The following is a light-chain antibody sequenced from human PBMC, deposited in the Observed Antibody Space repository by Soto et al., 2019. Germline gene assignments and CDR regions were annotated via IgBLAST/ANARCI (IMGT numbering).Light chain of an antibody. CDR2: GAS. J-gene: IGKJ5*01. CDR3: QQYGSSGIT. CDR1: QSVSSSY. Sequence: IVFTQSPRTFSLHPEERATLPCRASQSVSSSYLAWYQQKPGQAPRLLIYGASSRATGIPDRFSGSGSGTDFTLTISRLEPEDFAVYYCQQYGSSGITFGQGTRMEVK. V-gene: IGKV3-20*01.